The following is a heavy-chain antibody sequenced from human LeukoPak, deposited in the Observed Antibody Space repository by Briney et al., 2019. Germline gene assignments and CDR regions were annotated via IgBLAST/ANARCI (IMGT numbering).Heavy chain of an antibody. J-gene: IGHJ4*02. Sequence: GESLRLSCAASGFSFSTYEMSWVGQAPGKGLEWGAGTSYDGSNKIYADSVKGRITISRDNSKNTLYLQMNSLRVEDTAVYYCAKPTGTYSGSCFDYWGQGTLVSVSS. CDR3: AKPTGTYSGSCFDY. CDR1: GFSFSTYE. CDR2: TSYDGSNK. D-gene: IGHD1-26*01. V-gene: IGHV3-30*18.